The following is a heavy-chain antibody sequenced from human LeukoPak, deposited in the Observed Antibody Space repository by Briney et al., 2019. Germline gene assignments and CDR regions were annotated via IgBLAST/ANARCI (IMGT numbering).Heavy chain of an antibody. J-gene: IGHJ4*02. CDR3: ARGVRDTATDLYYFDY. V-gene: IGHV1-2*02. CDR2: INPNSGGT. CDR1: GYMFTGYY. D-gene: IGHD5-18*01. Sequence: ASVKVSCKASGYMFTGYYMHWVRQAPGQGLEWMGWINPNSGGTNYAQKFQGRVTMTRDTSISTAYMGLSRLRSDDTAMYYCARGVRDTATDLYYFDYWGQGTLVTVSS.